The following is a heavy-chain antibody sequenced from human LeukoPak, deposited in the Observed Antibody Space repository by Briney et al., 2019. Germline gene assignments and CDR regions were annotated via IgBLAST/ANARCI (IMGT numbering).Heavy chain of an antibody. D-gene: IGHD3-10*01. CDR2: ISGSGGSA. CDR1: GFTFSSYA. CDR3: AKDSGSGSYYGPNWFDP. Sequence: GGSLRLSCVASGFTFSSYAMTWVREAPGKGLEWVSAISGSGGSAYYADSVKGRFTISRDNSKNTLYLQMNSLRPEDTAVYYCAKDSGSGSYYGPNWFDPWGQGTLVTVSS. J-gene: IGHJ5*02. V-gene: IGHV3-23*01.